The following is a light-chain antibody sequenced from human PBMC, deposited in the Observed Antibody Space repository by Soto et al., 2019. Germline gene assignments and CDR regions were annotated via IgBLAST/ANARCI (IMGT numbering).Light chain of an antibody. Sequence: EIVLTQSPGTLSLSPGVRATLSCRASQSVSSSYLAWYQQKPGQAPRLLIYGASSRATGIPDRFSGSGSGTDFTLTISRLEPEDFATYYCLQDYSYPRTFGQGTKVEIK. V-gene: IGKV3-20*01. CDR3: LQDYSYPRT. CDR2: GAS. CDR1: QSVSSSY. J-gene: IGKJ1*01.